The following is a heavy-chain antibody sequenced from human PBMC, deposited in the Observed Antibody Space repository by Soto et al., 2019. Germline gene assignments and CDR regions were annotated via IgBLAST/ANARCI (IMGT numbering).Heavy chain of an antibody. CDR2: ISAYNGNT. CDR1: GYTFTSYG. Sequence: VASVKVSCKASGYTFTSYGISWVRQAPGQGLEWMGWISAYNGNTNYAQKLQGRVTMTTDTSTSTAYMELRSLRSDDTAVYYCARVLGGYCSGGSCYSSAFDIWGQGTMVTVSS. D-gene: IGHD2-15*01. CDR3: ARVLGGYCSGGSCYSSAFDI. V-gene: IGHV1-18*04. J-gene: IGHJ3*02.